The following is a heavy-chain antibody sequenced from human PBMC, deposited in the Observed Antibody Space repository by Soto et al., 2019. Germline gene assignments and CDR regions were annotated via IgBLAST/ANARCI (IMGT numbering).Heavy chain of an antibody. CDR3: ARDGAATGSVYLDY. CDR2: ISYSGST. D-gene: IGHD6-13*01. CDR1: GGSVSGYF. J-gene: IGHJ4*02. V-gene: IGHV4-59*02. Sequence: QVQLQESGPGLVKPSETLSLTCTVSGGSVSGYFWTWIRQPPGKGLEWMGYISYSGSTNYNSSLKRRVTMSIDTSKNQFSLRLTSVSAADTAVYYCARDGAATGSVYLDYWGQGTLVTVSS.